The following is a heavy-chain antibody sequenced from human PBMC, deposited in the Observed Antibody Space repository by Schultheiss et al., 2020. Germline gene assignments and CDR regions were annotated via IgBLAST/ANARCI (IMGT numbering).Heavy chain of an antibody. D-gene: IGHD3-10*01. CDR2: IYYSGST. CDR3: ARGLISGSGRGFDS. V-gene: IGHV4-31*03. CDR1: GGSISSGTHY. Sequence: LSLTCTVSGGSISSGTHYWSWIRQHPGKGLEWIGYIYYSGSTYYNPSLKSRVTISVDTSKKQFSLRLRSVTAADTAVYYCARGLISGSGRGFDSWGQGTLVTVSS. J-gene: IGHJ4*02.